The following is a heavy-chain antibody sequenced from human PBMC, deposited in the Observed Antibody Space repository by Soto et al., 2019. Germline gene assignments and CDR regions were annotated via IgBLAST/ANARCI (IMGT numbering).Heavy chain of an antibody. Sequence: QVHLVESGGGVVQPGWSLRLSCAASGFTFSNYGMHWVRQAPGKGLEWVAVISNDGSKKYHADSVKGRFTISIDNSKNTLYLQINSLRVEDPAVYYCAKDLGDSGYGDSFDPWGQGALVTVSS. J-gene: IGHJ5*02. CDR1: GFTFSNYG. V-gene: IGHV3-30*18. D-gene: IGHD5-12*01. CDR2: ISNDGSKK. CDR3: AKDLGDSGYGDSFDP.